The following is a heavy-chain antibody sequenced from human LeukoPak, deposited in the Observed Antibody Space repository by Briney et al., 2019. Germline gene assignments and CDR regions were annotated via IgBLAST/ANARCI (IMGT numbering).Heavy chain of an antibody. D-gene: IGHD5-18*01. J-gene: IGHJ4*02. V-gene: IGHV3-74*01. Sequence: GGSLRLSCAASGFTFVSYWMHWVRQAPGKGLVWVSRINGYGSSTDFADSVKGRFTSSRDNAKNTLYLQMNSLRAEDTAVYYCARDAPGNTALDYWGQGTLVTVSS. CDR1: GFTFVSYW. CDR2: INGYGSST. CDR3: ARDAPGNTALDY.